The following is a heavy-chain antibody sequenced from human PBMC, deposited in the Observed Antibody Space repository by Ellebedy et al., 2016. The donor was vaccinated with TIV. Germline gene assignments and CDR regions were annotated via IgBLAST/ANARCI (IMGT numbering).Heavy chain of an antibody. V-gene: IGHV1-18*04. CDR2: ISAYNGNT. CDR1: GYTFTSYG. D-gene: IGHD1-14*01. Sequence: ASVKVSCKASGYTFTSYGLSWVRQAPGQVLEWMGWISAYNGNTNYAQKLQGRVTLTRDKSTSTVYMELTSLKSEDTAVYYCARLSDRGEHWGQGTLVTVSS. J-gene: IGHJ1*01. CDR3: ARLSDRGEH.